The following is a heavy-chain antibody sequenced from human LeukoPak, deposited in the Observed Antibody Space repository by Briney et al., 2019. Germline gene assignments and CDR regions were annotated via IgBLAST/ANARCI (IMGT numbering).Heavy chain of an antibody. CDR1: GGSISSYY. CDR3: ARGIKGYFDY. V-gene: IGHV4-59*01. Sequence: SETLSLTCTVSGGSISSYYWSWIRQPPGKGLEWIGYIYYSGSTNYNPSLKSRVTISVDTSENQFSLKLSSVTAADTAVYYCARGIKGYFDYWGQGTLVTVSS. CDR2: IYYSGST. J-gene: IGHJ4*02.